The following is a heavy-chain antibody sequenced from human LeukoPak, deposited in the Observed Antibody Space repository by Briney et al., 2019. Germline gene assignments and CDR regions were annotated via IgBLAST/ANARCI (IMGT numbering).Heavy chain of an antibody. V-gene: IGHV3-7*01. J-gene: IGHJ3*02. D-gene: IGHD5-18*01. CDR2: IKQDGSEK. CDR1: GFTFSSYW. Sequence: QPGGSLRLSCAASGFTFSSYWMSWVRQAPGKGLEWVANIKQDGSEKYYVDSVKGRFTISRDNAKNSLYLQLNSLRAEDTAVYYCARDPPRELNTAMAPYDAFDIWGQGTMVTVSS. CDR3: ARDPPRELNTAMAPYDAFDI.